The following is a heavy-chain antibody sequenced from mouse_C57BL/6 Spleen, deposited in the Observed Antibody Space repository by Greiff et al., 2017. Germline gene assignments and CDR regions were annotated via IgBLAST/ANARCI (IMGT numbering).Heavy chain of an antibody. V-gene: IGHV1-18*01. CDR3: ARTAMGWLLRGYAMDY. CDR1: GYTFTDYN. CDR2: INPNNGGT. J-gene: IGHJ4*01. D-gene: IGHD2-3*01. Sequence: VQLKQSGPELVKPGASVKIPCKASGYTFTDYNMDWVKQSHGKSLEWIGDINPNNGGTIYNQKFKGKATLTVDKSSSTAYMELRSLTSEDTAVYYCARTAMGWLLRGYAMDYWGQGTSVTVSS.